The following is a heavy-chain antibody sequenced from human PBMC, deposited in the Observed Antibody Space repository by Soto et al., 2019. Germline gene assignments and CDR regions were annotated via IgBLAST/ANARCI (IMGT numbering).Heavy chain of an antibody. Sequence: EVQLEESGGGLLQPGGSLRLSCTASGFTFSTYWMHWVRQAPGKGLVWVSRINGDGSTTAYADSVRGRFTISRDNANNTLYLQVNSLRDEDTAVYYCARVLRNYYGVDVWGQGTTVTVSS. CDR2: INGDGSTT. J-gene: IGHJ6*02. CDR1: GFTFSTYW. CDR3: ARVLRNYYGVDV. V-gene: IGHV3-74*01.